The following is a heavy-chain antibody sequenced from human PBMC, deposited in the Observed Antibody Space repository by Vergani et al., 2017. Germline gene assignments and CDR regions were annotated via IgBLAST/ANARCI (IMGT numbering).Heavy chain of an antibody. V-gene: IGHV3-23*01. J-gene: IGHJ6*02. Sequence: EVHLLESGGGQVEAGGSLRLSCVASGFTFSNSAMSWVRQTSGKGLEWVSAISGHGDRTYYSDSLKGRFTISRDNAKSSLYLQMNSLRAEDTGVYYCARDRYYLGSGSYPYFYYYGLDVWGQGTAVTVSS. CDR1: GFTFSNSA. CDR2: ISGHGDRT. D-gene: IGHD3-10*01. CDR3: ARDRYYLGSGSYPYFYYYGLDV.